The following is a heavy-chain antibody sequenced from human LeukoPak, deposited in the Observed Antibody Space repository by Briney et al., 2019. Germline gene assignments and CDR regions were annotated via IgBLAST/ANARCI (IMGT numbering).Heavy chain of an antibody. CDR2: VNYSGNT. J-gene: IGHJ4*02. CDR1: GGSIRGNY. Sequence: SETLSLTCSVSGGSIRGNYWSWIRQTQGKGLEWIGEVNYSGNTNYNPSVKSRVAISVDMSKNHLSLRQNSVTAADTAVYYCARVSDFWNEYYDSYFDYWGQGALVIVSS. CDR3: ARVSDFWNEYYDSYFDY. D-gene: IGHD3-3*01. V-gene: IGHV4-34*01.